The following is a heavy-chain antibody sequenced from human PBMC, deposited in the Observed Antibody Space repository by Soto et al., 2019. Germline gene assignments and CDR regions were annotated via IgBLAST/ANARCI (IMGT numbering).Heavy chain of an antibody. V-gene: IGHV3-33*01. Sequence: QVQLVESGGGVVQPGRSLRLSCAASGFTFSSYGMHWVRQAPGKGLEWVAVIWYDGSNKYYADSVKGRFTISRDNSKNTLYLQMNSLRAEDTAVYYCARANHYDSSGYVADWGQGTLVTVSS. CDR3: ARANHYDSSGYVAD. D-gene: IGHD3-22*01. J-gene: IGHJ4*02. CDR2: IWYDGSNK. CDR1: GFTFSSYG.